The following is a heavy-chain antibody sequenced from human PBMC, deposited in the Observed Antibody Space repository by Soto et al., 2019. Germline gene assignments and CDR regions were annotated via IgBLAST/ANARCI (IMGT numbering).Heavy chain of an antibody. V-gene: IGHV1-2*04. Sequence: QVQLVQYGAEVKKPGASVKVSCKASGYTFTGYYMHWVRQAPGQGLEWMGWINPNSGGTNYAQKFQGWVTMTRDTSNSTAYMELSRLRSDDTAVYYCARDRYYGAGGGDWGQGTLVTVSS. J-gene: IGHJ4*02. D-gene: IGHD3-10*01. CDR1: GYTFTGYY. CDR3: ARDRYYGAGGGD. CDR2: INPNSGGT.